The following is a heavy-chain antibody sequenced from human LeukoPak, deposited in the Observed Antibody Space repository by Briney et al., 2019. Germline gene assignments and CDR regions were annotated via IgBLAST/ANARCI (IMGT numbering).Heavy chain of an antibody. J-gene: IGHJ4*02. CDR3: ASLMSSVTTNDF. D-gene: IGHD4-17*01. CDR2: THYSGST. CDR1: GGSISSSSYY. Sequence: SETLSLTCTSGGSISSSSYYWGWIRQPPGKGLEWIGSTHYSGSTYYNPSLKSRVSVSVDTSKSQFSLKLSSVTAADTAVYYCASLMSSVTTNDFWGQGTLVTVSS. V-gene: IGHV4-39*01.